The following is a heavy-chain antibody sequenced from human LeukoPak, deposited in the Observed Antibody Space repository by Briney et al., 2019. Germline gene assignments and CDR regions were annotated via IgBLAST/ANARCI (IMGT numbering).Heavy chain of an antibody. CDR1: GFTFSAYA. V-gene: IGHV3-23*01. CDR2: IGSDNKS. CDR3: AREDYGEYYFDY. D-gene: IGHD4-17*01. Sequence: QPGGSLRLSCEASGFTFSAYAVTWVRQAPGKGLEWVSSIGSDNKSHYSESVKGRFAISRDNSKNTLYLQVNSLRPEDTAVYYRAREDYGEYYFDYWGQGTLVTVSS. J-gene: IGHJ4*02.